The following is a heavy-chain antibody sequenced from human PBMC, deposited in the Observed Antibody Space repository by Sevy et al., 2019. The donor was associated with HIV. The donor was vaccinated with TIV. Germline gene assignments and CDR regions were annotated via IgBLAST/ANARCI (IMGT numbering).Heavy chain of an antibody. Sequence: GGSLRLSYVGSGFTFSSYALHWVRQAPDKGLEWVAVISYDGSNTYYADSVKGRFTISRDNSKKTLYLQMNSLRADDTAVFYCARFPPQRAFDIWGQGTTVTVSS. CDR1: GFTFSSYA. V-gene: IGHV3-30*04. CDR2: ISYDGSNT. J-gene: IGHJ3*02. CDR3: ARFPPQRAFDI.